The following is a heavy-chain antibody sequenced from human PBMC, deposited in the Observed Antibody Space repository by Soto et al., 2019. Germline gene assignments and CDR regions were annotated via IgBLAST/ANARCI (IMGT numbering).Heavy chain of an antibody. CDR1: GFTFSSYG. J-gene: IGHJ4*02. CDR3: AREGYCSGGSCETGFDY. D-gene: IGHD2-15*01. V-gene: IGHV3-33*01. CDR2: IWYDGSNK. Sequence: QVQLVESGGGVVQPGRSLRLSCAASGFTFSSYGMHWVRQAPGKGLEWVAVIWYDGSNKYYADSVKGRFTISRDNSKNTLYLQMNSLRAEDTAVYYCAREGYCSGGSCETGFDYWGQGTLVTVSS.